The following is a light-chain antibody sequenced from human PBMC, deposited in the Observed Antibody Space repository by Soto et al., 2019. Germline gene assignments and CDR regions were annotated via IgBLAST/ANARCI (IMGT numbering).Light chain of an antibody. Sequence: EIVLTQSPGTLSLSPGERATLSCRASQSVSNNYLAWFQQRPGQPPSLLIYGASTRATGIPERFSGSGSGTDFTLTITRLEPEDFAVYYCQQYGSSPRTFGQGTKVDIK. J-gene: IGKJ1*01. CDR1: QSVSNNY. CDR2: GAS. CDR3: QQYGSSPRT. V-gene: IGKV3-20*01.